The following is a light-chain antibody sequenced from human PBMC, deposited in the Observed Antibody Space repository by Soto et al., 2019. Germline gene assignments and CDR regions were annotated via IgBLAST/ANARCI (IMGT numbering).Light chain of an antibody. Sequence: QSVLTQPPSASGTPGQRVTISCSGSSSNIGSNYVYWFKQLPGTAPKLLIYRNTQRPTGVPDRFSGSKSGTSASLAISGLRSQDESDYYCAAWDVSLCGLCGGGTNLTVL. CDR3: AAWDVSLCGL. CDR2: RNT. V-gene: IGLV1-47*01. J-gene: IGLJ3*02. CDR1: SSNIGSNY.